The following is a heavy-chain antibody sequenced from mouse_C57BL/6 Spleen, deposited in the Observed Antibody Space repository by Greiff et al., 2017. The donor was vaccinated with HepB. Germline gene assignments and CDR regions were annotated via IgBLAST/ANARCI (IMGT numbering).Heavy chain of an antibody. J-gene: IGHJ3*01. Sequence: EVQLQQSGAELVRPGASVKLSCTASGFNIKDDYMHWVKQRPEQGLEWIGWIDPENGDTEYASKFQGKATITADTSSNTAYLQRSSLTSEDTAVYYCTTGGAWFAYWGQGTLVTVSA. CDR3: TTGGAWFAY. V-gene: IGHV14-4*01. CDR1: GFNIKDDY. CDR2: IDPENGDT.